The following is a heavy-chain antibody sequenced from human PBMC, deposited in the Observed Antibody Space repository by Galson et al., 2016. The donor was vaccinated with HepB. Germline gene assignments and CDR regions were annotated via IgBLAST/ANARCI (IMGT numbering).Heavy chain of an antibody. J-gene: IGHJ4*02. V-gene: IGHV3-48*01. CDR1: GFTFSTYN. D-gene: IGHD3-9*01. CDR3: ARGDVYVIWTGPFDY. Sequence: SLRLSCAASGFTFSTYNMNWVRQAPGKGLEWVSYIDSSSTITYYADSVKGRFTISRDTARNSLYLQMNSLRGEDTAVYYCARGDVYVIWTGPFDYWGQGTRVTVSS. CDR2: IDSSSTIT.